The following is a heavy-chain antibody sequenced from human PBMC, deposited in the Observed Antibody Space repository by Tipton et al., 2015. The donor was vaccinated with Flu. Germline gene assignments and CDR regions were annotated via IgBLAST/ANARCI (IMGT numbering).Heavy chain of an antibody. CDR3: AKDKNEFYAFEN. V-gene: IGHV3-33*06. J-gene: IGHJ4*02. D-gene: IGHD2/OR15-2a*01. CDR2: IWYDGSNK. CDR1: GFIFSTYG. Sequence: QLVQSGGGVVQPGRSLRLSCAVSGFIFSTYGMHWVRQAPGKGLEWVAVIWYDGSNKYYADSVKGRFTISRDNSKNTVYLQMNSLRAEDTAVYYCAKDKNEFYAFENWAQGTLVTVSS.